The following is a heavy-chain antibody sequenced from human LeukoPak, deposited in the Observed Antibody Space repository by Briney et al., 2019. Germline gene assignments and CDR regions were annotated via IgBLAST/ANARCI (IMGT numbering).Heavy chain of an antibody. J-gene: IGHJ4*02. CDR2: ITSNGGST. CDR1: GFSFSSYG. V-gene: IGHV3-64D*06. CDR3: VKGPYSAAGNYFDY. D-gene: IGHD6-19*01. Sequence: GGSLRLSCSASGFSFSSYGMHWVRQAPGKGLESVSAITSNGGSTYYADSVKDRFIISRDNSKYTLSLQMSSLRTEDTAVYYCVKGPYSAAGNYFDYWGQGALVTVSS.